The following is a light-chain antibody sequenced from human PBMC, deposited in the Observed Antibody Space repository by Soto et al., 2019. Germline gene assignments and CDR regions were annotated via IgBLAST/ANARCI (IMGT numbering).Light chain of an antibody. J-gene: IGKJ2*01. CDR2: GAS. V-gene: IGKV3-15*01. CDR3: QQYNNWPPYT. Sequence: ERVMTQSPATLSVSPGERATLSCRASQSVRRNLAWYQQKPGQAPRLLIYGASTRATGIPARFSGSGSGTEFTLTISSLQSEDFAVYYCQQYNNWPPYTFAQGTKLEIK. CDR1: QSVRRN.